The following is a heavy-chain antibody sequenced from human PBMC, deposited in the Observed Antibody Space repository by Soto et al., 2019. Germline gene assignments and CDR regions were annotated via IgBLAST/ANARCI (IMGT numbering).Heavy chain of an antibody. J-gene: IGHJ5*02. D-gene: IGHD4-4*01. Sequence: PGESLKISCKASGYSFTNYWIGWVRQKPGEGLEWMGIVYPGDSDTRYSPSSKGRVTISADKSTSTAYLQWSRLKASDTAMYYCARFSEFEDYISWFDPWGQGTLVTV. V-gene: IGHV5-51*01. CDR3: ARFSEFEDYISWFDP. CDR2: VYPGDSDT. CDR1: GYSFTNYW.